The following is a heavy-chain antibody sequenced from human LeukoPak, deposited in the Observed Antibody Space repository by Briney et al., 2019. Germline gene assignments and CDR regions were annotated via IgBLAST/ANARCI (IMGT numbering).Heavy chain of an antibody. J-gene: IGHJ3*02. CDR1: GGSISSYY. D-gene: IGHD3-22*01. CDR3: ARHVISTMIVVVNGAFDI. V-gene: IGHV4-59*08. Sequence: PSETLSLTCTVSGGSISSYYWSWIRQPPGKGLEWIGYIYYSGSTNYNPSLKSRVTISVDTSKNQFSPKLSSVTAADTAVYYCARHVISTMIVVVNGAFDIWGQGTMVTVSS. CDR2: IYYSGST.